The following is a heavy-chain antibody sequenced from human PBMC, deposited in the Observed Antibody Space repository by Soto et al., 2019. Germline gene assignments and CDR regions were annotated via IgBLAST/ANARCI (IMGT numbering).Heavy chain of an antibody. Sequence: SSVKVSCKASGYTFTSYAMHWVRQAPGQRLEWMGWINPNSGGTNYAQKFQGRVTMTRDTSISTAYMELSRLRSDDTAVYYCARESVVPAAIYYYYGMDVWGQGTTVTVSS. J-gene: IGHJ6*02. D-gene: IGHD2-2*02. CDR1: GYTFTSYA. CDR2: INPNSGGT. V-gene: IGHV1-2*02. CDR3: ARESVVPAAIYYYYGMDV.